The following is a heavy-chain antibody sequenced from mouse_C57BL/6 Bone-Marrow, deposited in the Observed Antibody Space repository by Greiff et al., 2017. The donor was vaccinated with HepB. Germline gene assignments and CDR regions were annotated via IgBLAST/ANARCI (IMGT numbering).Heavy chain of an antibody. D-gene: IGHD1-1*01. J-gene: IGHJ2*01. Sequence: VQLQQSGPELVKPGASVKMSCKASGYTFTDYNMHWVKQSHGKSLEWIGYINTNNGGTSYNQKFKGKATLTVNKSSSTAYMELRSLTSEDSAVYYCARSITTVVAYYFDYWGQGTTLTVSS. CDR2: INTNNGGT. CDR3: ARSITTVVAYYFDY. CDR1: GYTFTDYN. V-gene: IGHV1-22*01.